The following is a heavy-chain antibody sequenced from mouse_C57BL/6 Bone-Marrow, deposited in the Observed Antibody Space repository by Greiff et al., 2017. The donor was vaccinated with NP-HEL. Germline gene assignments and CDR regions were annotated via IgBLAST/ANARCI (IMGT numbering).Heavy chain of an antibody. J-gene: IGHJ3*01. Sequence: QVQLQQSGPELVKPGASVKISCKASGYAFSSSWMNWVKQRPGKGLEWIGRIYPGDGDTNYTGKFKGKATLTADKSSSTAYMQRSSLTSEDSAVYFCARRGLGLESWFAYWGQGTLVTVSA. CDR1: GYAFSSSW. V-gene: IGHV1-82*01. CDR2: IYPGDGDT. CDR3: ARRGLGLESWFAY. D-gene: IGHD4-1*01.